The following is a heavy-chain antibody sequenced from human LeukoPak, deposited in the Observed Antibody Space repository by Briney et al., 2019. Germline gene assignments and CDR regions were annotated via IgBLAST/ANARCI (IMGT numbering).Heavy chain of an antibody. V-gene: IGHV5-51*01. D-gene: IGHD5-12*01. J-gene: IGHJ6*02. CDR3: ARLGGYINRYYYGMDV. CDR1: GYRFTSYW. Sequence: GGSLKISCQGSGYRFTSYWIGWVRPMPGKGLEWMGIIYPGDSDTRYSPSFQGQVTISADKSISTAYLQWSSLKASDTAMYYCARLGGYINRYYYGMDVWGQGTTVTVSS. CDR2: IYPGDSDT.